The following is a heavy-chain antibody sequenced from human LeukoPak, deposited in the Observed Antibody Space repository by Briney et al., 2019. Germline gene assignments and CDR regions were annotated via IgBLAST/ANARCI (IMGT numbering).Heavy chain of an antibody. V-gene: IGHV3-30*04. Sequence: GGSLRLSCAVSGVTFRYYAMQWVRQAPGKVPECVAVILEDGSTGYYIDSVKGRFTISGDNSKNTLHLQMNNLGVEDTAVYYCVRDWGLDVWGQGTTVTVSS. CDR2: ILEDGSTG. CDR3: VRDWGLDV. CDR1: GVTFRYYA. J-gene: IGHJ6*02.